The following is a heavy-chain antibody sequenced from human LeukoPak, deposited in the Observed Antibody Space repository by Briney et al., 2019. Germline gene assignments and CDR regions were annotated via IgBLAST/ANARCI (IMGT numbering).Heavy chain of an antibody. CDR3: AKDLDPVVIGGGFDY. D-gene: IGHD2-21*01. J-gene: IGHJ4*02. Sequence: SGTLSLTCAVSGGSISSRNWWTWVRQPPGKGLEWIGEISHSGSTNYNPSLESRVTVSVDNSKNQFSLKLSSVTAADTAVYYCAKDLDPVVIGGGFDYWGQGALVTVSS. CDR1: GGSISSRNW. V-gene: IGHV4-4*02. CDR2: ISHSGST.